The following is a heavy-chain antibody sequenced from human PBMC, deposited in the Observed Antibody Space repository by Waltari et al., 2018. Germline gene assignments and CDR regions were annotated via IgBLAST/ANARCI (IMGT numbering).Heavy chain of an antibody. CDR2: INPNSGGT. CDR1: GYTFTGYY. J-gene: IGHJ4*02. V-gene: IGHV1-2*06. CDR3: ARAYSSSCPHD. D-gene: IGHD6-13*01. Sequence: QVQLVQSGAEVKKPGASLKVSCQASGYTFTGYYIHWVRQDHGQGLEWMGRINPNSGGTNYAQKFQGRVTMTRDTSISTAYMELSRLRSDDTAVYYCARAYSSSCPHDWGQGTLVTVSS.